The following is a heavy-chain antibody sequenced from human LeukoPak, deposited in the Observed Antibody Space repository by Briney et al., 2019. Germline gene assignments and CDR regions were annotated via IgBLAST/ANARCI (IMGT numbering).Heavy chain of an antibody. V-gene: IGHV3-33*01. J-gene: IGHJ4*02. CDR2: IRYDGSNE. Sequence: GGSLRLSCAASGFTFSSYDTHWVRQAPGKGPEWVAIIRYDGSNENYVDSVKGRFTISRDNSKKTLYLQMNSLRAEDTAVYYCARSRYNLDYWGQGTLVTVSS. CDR3: ARSRYNLDY. CDR1: GFTFSSYD. D-gene: IGHD5-24*01.